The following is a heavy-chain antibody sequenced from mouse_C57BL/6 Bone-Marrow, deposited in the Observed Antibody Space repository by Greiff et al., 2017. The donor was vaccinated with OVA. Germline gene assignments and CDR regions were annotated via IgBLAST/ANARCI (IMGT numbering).Heavy chain of an antibody. D-gene: IGHD2-4*01. CDR1: GYPITSGYY. J-gene: IGHJ3*01. CDR2: ISYDGSN. CDR3: ARGDYDGFAY. V-gene: IGHV3-6*01. Sequence: EVKLMESGPGLVKPSQSLSLTCSVTGYPITSGYYWNWIRQFPGNKLEWMGYISYDGSNNYNPSLKNRISITRDTSKNQFFLKLNSVTTEDTATYYCARGDYDGFAYWGQGTLVTVSA.